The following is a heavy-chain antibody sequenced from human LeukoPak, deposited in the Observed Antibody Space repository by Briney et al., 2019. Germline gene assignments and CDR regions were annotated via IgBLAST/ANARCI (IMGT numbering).Heavy chain of an antibody. CDR1: RFTFSSYS. Sequence: GGSLRLSCAASRFTFSSYSMNWVRQAPGKGLEWVSSISSSGSYIYYADSVKGRFTISRDNAKNSLYLQMNSLRAEDTAVYYCARLIAVALNWFDPWGQGTLVTVSS. CDR3: ARLIAVALNWFDP. CDR2: ISSSGSYI. D-gene: IGHD6-19*01. V-gene: IGHV3-21*01. J-gene: IGHJ5*02.